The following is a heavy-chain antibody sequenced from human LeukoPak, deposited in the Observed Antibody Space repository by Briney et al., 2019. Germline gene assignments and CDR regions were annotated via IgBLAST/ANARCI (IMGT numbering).Heavy chain of an antibody. CDR3: ARASTRFGGVIAPYGY. V-gene: IGHV1-46*01. D-gene: IGHD3-16*02. CDR2: INPSGGST. Sequence: GASVKVSCKASGYTFTSYGISWVRQAPGQGLEWMGIINPSGGSTSYAQKFQGRVTMTRDTSTSTVYMELSSLRSEDTAVYYCARASTRFGGVIAPYGYWGQGTLVTVSS. CDR1: GYTFTSYG. J-gene: IGHJ4*02.